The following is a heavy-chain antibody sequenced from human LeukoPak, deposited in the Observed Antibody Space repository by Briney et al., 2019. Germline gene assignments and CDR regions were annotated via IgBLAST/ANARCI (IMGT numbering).Heavy chain of an antibody. J-gene: IGHJ4*02. Sequence: PGGSLRLSCVASGFTFSTYGMNWVRQAPGKGLEWIGEINHSGSTNYNPSLKSRVTISVDTSKNQFSLKLSSVTAADTAVYYCARSRLEWLLPYYFDYWGQGTLVTVSS. D-gene: IGHD3-3*01. CDR3: ARSRLEWLLPYYFDY. CDR2: INHSGST. CDR1: GFTFSTYG. V-gene: IGHV4-34*01.